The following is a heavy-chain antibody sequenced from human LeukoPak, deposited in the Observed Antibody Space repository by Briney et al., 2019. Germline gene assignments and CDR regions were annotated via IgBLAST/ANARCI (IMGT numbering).Heavy chain of an antibody. Sequence: GESLKISCKASGYSFITHWIAWVRQTPGKGLERMGIIYPGDSDAKYSPSFQGQVTISADKSIRTAYLQWSSLKASDTAMYYCAKGAGGSGSYYPYFWGQGTLVTVSS. CDR1: GYSFITHW. CDR2: IYPGDSDA. CDR3: AKGAGGSGSYYPYF. J-gene: IGHJ4*02. V-gene: IGHV5-51*01. D-gene: IGHD3-10*01.